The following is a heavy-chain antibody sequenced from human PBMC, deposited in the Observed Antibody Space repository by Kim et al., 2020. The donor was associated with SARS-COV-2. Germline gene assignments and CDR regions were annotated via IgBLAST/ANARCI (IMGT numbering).Heavy chain of an antibody. J-gene: IGHJ3*02. V-gene: IGHV3-7*01. CDR2: IKQDGNQK. Sequence: GALRLSCVASGFTFSSYWMTWVRQAPGKGLEWVANIKQDGNQKYYVDSVKGRFTISRDNAKNSLYLQMNSLRAEDTAVYYCARDGDLYSSGKDAFDIWG. CDR1: GFTFSSYW. D-gene: IGHD6-19*01. CDR3: ARDGDLYSSGKDAFDI.